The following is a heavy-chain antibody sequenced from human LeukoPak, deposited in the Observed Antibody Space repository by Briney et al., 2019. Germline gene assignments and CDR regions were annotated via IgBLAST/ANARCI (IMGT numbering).Heavy chain of an antibody. CDR1: GFTFSGYG. CDR3: ARDSPGTVGATDFWFDP. Sequence: QAGGSLRLSCATSGFTFSGYGMHWVRQAPGKGLEWVAVISYDGSNKYYADSVKGRFTISRDNSKNTLYLQMNSLRAEDTAVYYCARDSPGTVGATDFWFDPWGQGTLVTVSS. J-gene: IGHJ5*02. CDR2: ISYDGSNK. D-gene: IGHD1-26*01. V-gene: IGHV3-30*19.